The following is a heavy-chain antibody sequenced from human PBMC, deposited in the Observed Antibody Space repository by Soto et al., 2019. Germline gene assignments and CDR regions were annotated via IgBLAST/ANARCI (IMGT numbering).Heavy chain of an antibody. D-gene: IGHD2-2*01. J-gene: IGHJ4*02. CDR3: ARGRNIVLESSTGGFDF. Sequence: QVQLQESGPGLVKPSQTLSLTCSVSGGSISSDGYYWSWVRQHPGKGLEWIGYISNSGRTYFHPSLMSRLTISLDTSKNKFSLKLSSVTAADTAVYYCARGRNIVLESSTGGFDFWGQGTLDNVSS. V-gene: IGHV4-31*02. CDR2: ISNSGRT. CDR1: GGSISSDGYY.